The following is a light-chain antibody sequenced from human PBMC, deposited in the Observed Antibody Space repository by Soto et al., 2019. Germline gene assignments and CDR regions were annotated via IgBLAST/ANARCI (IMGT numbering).Light chain of an antibody. CDR2: DNN. J-gene: IGLJ1*01. V-gene: IGLV1-51*01. CDR1: SSNIGNNY. CDR3: GTWDSSLSAYV. Sequence: TQPPSVSAAPGHKVTISCSGSSSNIGNNYVSWYQQLPGTAPKLLIYDNNKRPSGIPDRFSGSKSGTSATLGITGLQTGDEADYYCGTWDSSLSAYVSGTGTKVTVL.